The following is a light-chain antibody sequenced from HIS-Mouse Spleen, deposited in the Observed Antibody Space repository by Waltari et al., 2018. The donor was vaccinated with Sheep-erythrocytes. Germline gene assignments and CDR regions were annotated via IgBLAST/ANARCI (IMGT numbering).Light chain of an antibody. CDR1: SSDVGGYNY. J-gene: IGLJ3*02. CDR2: EVS. Sequence: QSALTQPPSASGSPGQSVTISCTGTSSDVGGYNYVSWYQQHPGKAPELMIYEVSKRPAGVPDRFSGYQSGNTASLTVSGLQAEDEADYYCSSDAGNNNWVFGGGTKLTVL. V-gene: IGLV2-8*01. CDR3: SSDAGNNNWV.